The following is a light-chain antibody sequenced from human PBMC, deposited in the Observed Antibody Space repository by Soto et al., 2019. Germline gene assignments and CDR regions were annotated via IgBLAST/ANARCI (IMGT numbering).Light chain of an antibody. CDR1: SSDVGGYNF. Sequence: QSALTQPRSVSGSPGQSVTISCTGTSSDVGGYNFVSWYQQHPGKAPKLMIYDVSKRPSGVPDRFSGSKSGNTASLTISGLQAEDEADYYCCSYARSYTFVFGSATKLTV. J-gene: IGLJ1*01. V-gene: IGLV2-11*01. CDR3: CSYARSYTFV. CDR2: DVS.